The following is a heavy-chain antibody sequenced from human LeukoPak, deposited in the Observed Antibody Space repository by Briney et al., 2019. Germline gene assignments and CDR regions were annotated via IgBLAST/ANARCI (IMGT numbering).Heavy chain of an antibody. J-gene: IGHJ6*02. CDR1: GFTFDDYA. D-gene: IGHD3-10*01. Sequence: GGSLRLSCAASGFTFDDYAMHWVRQAPGKGLEWVSGISWNSGSIGYADSVKGRFTISRDNAKNSLYLQMNSLRAEDTALYYCAKDKTYGSGSYHYYYYGMDVWGQGTTVTVSS. CDR2: ISWNSGSI. CDR3: AKDKTYGSGSYHYYYYGMDV. V-gene: IGHV3-9*01.